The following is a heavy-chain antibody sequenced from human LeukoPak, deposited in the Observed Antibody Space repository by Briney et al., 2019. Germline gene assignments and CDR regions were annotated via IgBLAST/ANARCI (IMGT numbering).Heavy chain of an antibody. CDR2: IRCKANSYAT. CDR3: TSITMVRGVIAFDI. D-gene: IGHD3-10*01. V-gene: IGHV3-73*01. CDR1: GFTFSGSA. Sequence: PGGSLTLSCAASGFTFSGSAMHWVRQASGEGLEGVGRIRCKANSYATAYAASVKGRFTISRDDSKNTAYLQMNSLKTEDTAVYYCTSITMVRGVIAFDIWGQGTMVTVSS. J-gene: IGHJ3*02.